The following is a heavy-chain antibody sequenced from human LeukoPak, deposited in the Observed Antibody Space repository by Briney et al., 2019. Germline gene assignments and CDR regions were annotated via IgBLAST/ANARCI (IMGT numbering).Heavy chain of an antibody. J-gene: IGHJ3*02. V-gene: IGHV4-59*01. CDR1: GGSISSYY. Sequence: SETLSLTCTVSGGSISSYYWSWIRQPPGKGLEWIGYIYYSGSTNYNPSLKSRVTISVDTSKNQFSLKLSSMTAADTAVYYCASQPRYCSGGSCSDAFDIWGQGTMVTVSS. CDR3: ASQPRYCSGGSCSDAFDI. CDR2: IYYSGST. D-gene: IGHD2-15*01.